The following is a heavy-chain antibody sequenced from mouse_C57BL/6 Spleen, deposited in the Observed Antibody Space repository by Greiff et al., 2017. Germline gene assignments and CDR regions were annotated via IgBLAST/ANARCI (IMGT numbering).Heavy chain of an antibody. CDR2: IDPSDSYT. V-gene: IGHV1-50*01. J-gene: IGHJ4*01. CDR3: ARTLTGNPKDMDY. CDR1: GYTFTSYW. D-gene: IGHD4-1*01. Sequence: QVQLQQPGAELVKPGASVKLSCKASGYTFTSYWMPWVKQRPGQGLEWIGEIDPSDSYTNYTQKFKGKSTLTVDTSSSTAYMQLSSLTYEDSAVDYCARTLTGNPKDMDYWGKGTSVTVSS.